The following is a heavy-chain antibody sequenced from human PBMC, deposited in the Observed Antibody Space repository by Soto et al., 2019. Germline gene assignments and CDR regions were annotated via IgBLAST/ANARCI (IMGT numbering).Heavy chain of an antibody. D-gene: IGHD4-17*01. J-gene: IGHJ4*02. V-gene: IGHV3-23*01. CDR3: ARGTYGDYDF. CDR2: LSAGGTSA. Sequence: EVQLLESGGDLVQPGGSLRLSCAASGFTFSSYAMSWVRQAPGKRLEWVSALSAGGTSAYYTVSVEGRFTISRDNSKNILYLQMNSLKADDTAVYYCARGTYGDYDFWGQGTLVTVSS. CDR1: GFTFSSYA.